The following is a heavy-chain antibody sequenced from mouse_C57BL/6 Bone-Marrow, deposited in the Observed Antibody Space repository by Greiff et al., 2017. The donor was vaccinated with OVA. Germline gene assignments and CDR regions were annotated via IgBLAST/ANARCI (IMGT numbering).Heavy chain of an antibody. D-gene: IGHD1-1*01. J-gene: IGHJ4*01. Sequence: NPYKNALTWLASIWNNDNYYNPSLKSRLTISKETSNYQVFLKLTSVDTADSATYYGAWRERYGSYYYAMDYWGQGTSVTVSS. CDR2: WNNDNY. CDR3: WRERYGSYYYAMDY. V-gene: IGHV8-2*01.